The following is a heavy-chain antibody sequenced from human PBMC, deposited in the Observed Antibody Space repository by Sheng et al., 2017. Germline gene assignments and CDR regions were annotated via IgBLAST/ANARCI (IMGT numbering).Heavy chain of an antibody. CDR2: INHSGST. V-gene: IGHV4-34*01. CDR3: ARRRGTAMARNNWFDP. J-gene: IGHJ5*02. Sequence: QVQLQQWGAGLLKPSETLSLTCAVYGGSFSVYYWNWIRQPPGKGLEWIGEINHSGSTNYNTSLKSRVTISLDTSKNQFSLKLTSVTAADTAVYYCARRRGTAMARNNWFDPWAREPWSPSPQ. D-gene: IGHD5-18*01. CDR1: GGSFSVYY.